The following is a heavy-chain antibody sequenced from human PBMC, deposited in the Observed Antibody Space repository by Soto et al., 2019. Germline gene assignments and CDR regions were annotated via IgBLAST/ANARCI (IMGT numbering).Heavy chain of an antibody. CDR3: GRDLTSNANCIDP. V-gene: IGHV4-30-4*01. J-gene: IGHJ5*02. CDR2: IYYTGKT. CDR1: GDYIHVGGYY. D-gene: IGHD2-2*01. Sequence: SETLSLTCSVSGDYIHVGGYYWTWIRQRPGKGLEWMGYIYYTGKTYYNPSLESRLTMSVDRSKNQFSLRLTSVTAADTTVYFCGRDLTSNANCIDPWGQGTLVTSPQ.